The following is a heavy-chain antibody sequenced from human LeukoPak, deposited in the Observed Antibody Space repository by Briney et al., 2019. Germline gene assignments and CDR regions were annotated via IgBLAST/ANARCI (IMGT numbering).Heavy chain of an antibody. Sequence: PGGSLRLSCTGSGFTSGFTFSDYWINWVRQAPGKGLEWVANIEEKGSQIYYVDSVRGRFTISRDNAKNSVYLQMNSLRAEDTAVYYCARDLYVYYIDYWGQGTLVTVSS. CDR2: IEEKGSQI. D-gene: IGHD3-10*02. V-gene: IGHV3-7*05. CDR1: GFTSGFTFSDYW. J-gene: IGHJ4*02. CDR3: ARDLYVYYIDY.